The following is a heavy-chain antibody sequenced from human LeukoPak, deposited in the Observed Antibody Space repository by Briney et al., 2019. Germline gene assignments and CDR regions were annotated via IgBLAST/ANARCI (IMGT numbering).Heavy chain of an antibody. D-gene: IGHD3-16*01. J-gene: IGHJ4*02. Sequence: GASVKVSCKASGYTFTGYYIHWVRQAPGQGLEWVGMINPSGGRTSYAQRFQGRVTVTTDTSTSTVYMQLSSLASEDTAVYYCARERRAWGEDFWGQATLVTVSS. CDR2: INPSGGRT. CDR3: ARERRAWGEDF. V-gene: IGHV1-46*01. CDR1: GYTFTGYY.